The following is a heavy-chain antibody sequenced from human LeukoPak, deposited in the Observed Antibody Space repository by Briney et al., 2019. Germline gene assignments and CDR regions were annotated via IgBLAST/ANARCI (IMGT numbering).Heavy chain of an antibody. D-gene: IGHD3-22*01. CDR1: GFTFSNYA. V-gene: IGHV3-33*08. Sequence: GGSLRLSCAASGFTFSNYAMSWVRQAPGKGLEWVAVIWYDGSNKYYADSVKGRFTISRDNSKNTLYLQMNSLRAEDTAVYYCARDMSSGYYKKPFDYWGQGTLVTVSS. J-gene: IGHJ4*02. CDR2: IWYDGSNK. CDR3: ARDMSSGYYKKPFDY.